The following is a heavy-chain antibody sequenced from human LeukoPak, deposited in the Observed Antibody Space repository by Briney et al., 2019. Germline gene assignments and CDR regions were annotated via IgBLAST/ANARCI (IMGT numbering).Heavy chain of an antibody. CDR1: GYTFTGYY. CDR2: INPNSGGT. CDR3: ARVGDILTGYDY. Sequence: ASVKVSCKASGYTFTGYYMHWVRQAPGQGLGWMGWINPNSGGTNYAQKFQGRVTMTRDTSISTAYMELSRLRSDDTAVYYCARVGDILTGYDYWGQGTLVTVSS. J-gene: IGHJ4*02. V-gene: IGHV1-2*02. D-gene: IGHD3-9*01.